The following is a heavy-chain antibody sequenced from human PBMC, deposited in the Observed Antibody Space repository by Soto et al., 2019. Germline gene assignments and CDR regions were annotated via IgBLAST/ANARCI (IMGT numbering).Heavy chain of an antibody. V-gene: IGHV1-69*13. CDR3: ARASLKYCGGDSSCWYCGY. D-gene: IGHD2-21*02. CDR2: IIPIFGTA. J-gene: IGHJ4*02. CDR1: GDTFSSYA. Sequence: SVKVSCKASGDTFSSYAISWVRQAPGQGLEWMGGIIPIFGTANYAQKFQGRVTITADESTSTAYMELSSLRSEDTAVYYCARASLKYCGGDSSCWYCGYWGQGTLVTVAS.